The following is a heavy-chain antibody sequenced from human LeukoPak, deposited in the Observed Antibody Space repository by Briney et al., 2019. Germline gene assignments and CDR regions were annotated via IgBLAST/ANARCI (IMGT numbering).Heavy chain of an antibody. CDR3: AKTTVGYSSGRYPGWPADC. CDR2: ICGGGVCT. J-gene: IGHJ4*02. D-gene: IGHD6-19*01. V-gene: IGHV3-23*01. CDR1: GFTFNTYA. Sequence: GGSLRLSCAASGFTFNTYAIYWVRQAPGQGLEWVSGICGGGVCTYYADSVKGRFTSSRDNSKNTVDLQMNSLTDDDTAIYYCAKTTVGYSSGRYPGWPADCWGQGTLVTVSS.